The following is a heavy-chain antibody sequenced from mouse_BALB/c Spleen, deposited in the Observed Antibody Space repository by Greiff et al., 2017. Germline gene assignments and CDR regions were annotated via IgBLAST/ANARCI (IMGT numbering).Heavy chain of an antibody. CDR3: ARTFYYRYERAMDY. CDR2: IWSGGST. D-gene: IGHD2-14*01. Sequence: VMLVESGPGLVQPSQSLSITCTVSGFSLTSYGVHWVRQSPGKGLEWLGVIWSGGSTDYNAAFISRLSISKDNSKSQVFFKMNSLQADDTAIYYCARTFYYRYERAMDYWGQGTSVTVSS. CDR1: GFSLTSYG. V-gene: IGHV2-4-1*01. J-gene: IGHJ4*01.